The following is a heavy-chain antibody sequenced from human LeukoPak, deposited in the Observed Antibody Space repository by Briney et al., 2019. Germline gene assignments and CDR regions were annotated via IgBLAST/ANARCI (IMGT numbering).Heavy chain of an antibody. D-gene: IGHD5-12*01. Sequence: AGGSLKLSCAPSGFTLDNYSMHWVRLAPGKGLEWVSLISGYRGNIFYADSVKGRFTISRDNKRNILYMQMNSLRTDDTALYYCAKDSIVATINQYYGMDVWGQGTTVTVSS. CDR1: GFTLDNYS. V-gene: IGHV3-43*02. CDR2: ISGYRGNI. J-gene: IGHJ6*02. CDR3: AKDSIVATINQYYGMDV.